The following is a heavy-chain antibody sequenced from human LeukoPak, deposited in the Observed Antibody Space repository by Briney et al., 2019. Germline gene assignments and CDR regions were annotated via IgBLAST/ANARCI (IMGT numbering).Heavy chain of an antibody. Sequence: GGSLRLSCAASGFTFSDYYMSWIRQAPGKGLEWVSYISSSGGTIYYADSVKGRFTISRDNAKNSLYLQMNSLRAEDTAVYYCARDLKRRVYYDSSGSDDAFDIWGQGTMVTVSS. CDR3: ARDLKRRVYYDSSGSDDAFDI. CDR2: ISSSGGTI. J-gene: IGHJ3*02. D-gene: IGHD3-22*01. CDR1: GFTFSDYY. V-gene: IGHV3-11*04.